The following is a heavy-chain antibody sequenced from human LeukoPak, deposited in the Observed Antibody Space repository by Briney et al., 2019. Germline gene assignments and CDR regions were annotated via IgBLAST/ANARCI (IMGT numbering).Heavy chain of an antibody. V-gene: IGHV4-4*07. J-gene: IGHJ4*02. Sequence: SETLSLTCTVSGCSLSINNWSWLRQPPGKGLEWIGRIYSGGSTNYNPSLKSRVTMSVDTSKNQFSLKLTSVTAADTAVYSCARAGRGVTAIDYWGQGTLVTVSS. CDR2: IYSGGST. CDR3: ARAGRGVTAIDY. CDR1: GCSLSINN. D-gene: IGHD2-21*02.